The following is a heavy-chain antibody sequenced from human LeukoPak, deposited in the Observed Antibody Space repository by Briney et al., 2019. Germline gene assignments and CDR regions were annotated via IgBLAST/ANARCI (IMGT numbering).Heavy chain of an antibody. V-gene: IGHV3-30*03. Sequence: GGSLRLSCAASGFTFSSYGMHWVRQAPGKGPEWVAVISYDGSNKYYADSVKGRFTISRDNSKNTLYLQMNSLRAEDTAVYYCARLLWFGELFSYYGMDVWGQGTTVTVSS. CDR3: ARLLWFGELFSYYGMDV. J-gene: IGHJ6*02. D-gene: IGHD3-10*01. CDR1: GFTFSSYG. CDR2: ISYDGSNK.